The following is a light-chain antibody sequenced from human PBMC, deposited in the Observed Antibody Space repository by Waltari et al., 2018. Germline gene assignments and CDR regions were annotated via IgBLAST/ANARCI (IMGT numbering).Light chain of an antibody. CDR1: QSISNW. J-gene: IGKJ4*01. CDR3: QQYNSYSLLT. Sequence: DIQMTQSPFTLSASVGDRVIITCRASQSISNWLAWYQHKPGKAPKLLIYKASTLASWVPSRVSGSGSGTDFSLTISSLQPDDFATYYCQQYNSYSLLTFGGGTKVEIK. V-gene: IGKV1-5*03. CDR2: KAS.